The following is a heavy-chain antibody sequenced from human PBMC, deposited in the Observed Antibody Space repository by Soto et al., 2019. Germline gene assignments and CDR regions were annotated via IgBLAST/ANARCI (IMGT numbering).Heavy chain of an antibody. J-gene: IGHJ3*02. CDR3: ARQTDSYYTFDAFDI. D-gene: IGHD3-22*01. Sequence: PSETLSLTCTVSGGSISSGSYYWDWIRPPPGKGLEWIGNVYYSGSTNYNPSLESRVTISVDTSKNQFSLKLSSVTAADTAVYYCARQTDSYYTFDAFDIWGQGTMVTVSS. CDR1: GGSISSGSYY. CDR2: VYYSGST. V-gene: IGHV4-39*01.